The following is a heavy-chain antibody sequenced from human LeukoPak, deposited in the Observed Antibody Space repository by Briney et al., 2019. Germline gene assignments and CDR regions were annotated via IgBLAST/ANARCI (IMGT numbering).Heavy chain of an antibody. Sequence: SETLSLTCTVSGGSISSYYWSWIRHPPGEGLEWIGYIYYSGSTNYNPSLKSRGTISVDTSKNKFSLMMSSVAAAETSGYCCAVRSGIAVAEAVFDIGGQGTMVTVSS. D-gene: IGHD6-19*01. CDR3: AVRSGIAVAEAVFDI. CDR2: IYYSGST. J-gene: IGHJ3*02. V-gene: IGHV4-59*01. CDR1: GGSISSYY.